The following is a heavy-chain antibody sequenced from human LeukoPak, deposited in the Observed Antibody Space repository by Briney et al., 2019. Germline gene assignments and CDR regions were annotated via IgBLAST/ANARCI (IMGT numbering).Heavy chain of an antibody. Sequence: GGSLRLSCAASGFTFSSYAMSWVRQAPGKGPEWVSLISGSGGSTYYADSVKGRFTISRDNAKNSLYLQMSSLRADDTAVYYCARELTDVAGDGLDAWGQGTMVTVSS. V-gene: IGHV3-23*01. J-gene: IGHJ3*01. D-gene: IGHD5-12*01. CDR2: ISGSGGST. CDR3: ARELTDVAGDGLDA. CDR1: GFTFSSYA.